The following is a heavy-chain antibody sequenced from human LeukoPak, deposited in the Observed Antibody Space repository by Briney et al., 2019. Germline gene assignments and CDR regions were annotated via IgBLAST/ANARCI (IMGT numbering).Heavy chain of an antibody. CDR2: ISGSGGST. D-gene: IGHD6-13*01. J-gene: IGHJ6*03. CDR1: GFTFSSYA. Sequence: GGSLRLSCAASGFTFSSYAMRWVRPAPGKGREWVSAISGSGGSTYYADSVKGRFTISRDNSKNTLYLQMNSLRAEDTAVYYCAKATYSSSWYFGYMDVWGKGTTVTVSS. V-gene: IGHV3-23*01. CDR3: AKATYSSSWYFGYMDV.